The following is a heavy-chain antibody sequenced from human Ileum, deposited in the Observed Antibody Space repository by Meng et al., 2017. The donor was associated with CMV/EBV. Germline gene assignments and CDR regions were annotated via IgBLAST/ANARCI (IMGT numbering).Heavy chain of an antibody. CDR2: IYYSGST. Sequence: QVERQASGREPVTPAAPLALTCTVTGGSISSGTYYWAWIRQSPGKGLEWIGSIYYSGSTYDNPSLKSRVTMSVDTFKNQFSLKLTSVTAADTAVYYCAGDWGPYSSRGYFDPWGQGTLVTVSS. D-gene: IGHD6-13*01. CDR3: AGDWGPYSSRGYFDP. V-gene: IGHV4-39*07. CDR1: GGSISSGTYY. J-gene: IGHJ5*02.